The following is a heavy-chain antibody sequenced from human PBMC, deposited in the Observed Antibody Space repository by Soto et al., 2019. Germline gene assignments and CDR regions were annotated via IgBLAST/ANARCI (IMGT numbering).Heavy chain of an antibody. CDR3: ARDRPVWTVLAVAGPGGFDY. J-gene: IGHJ4*02. Sequence: GGSLRLSCAASGFTFSSYSMNWVRQAPGKGLEWVSSISSSSSYIYYADSVKGRFTISRDNAKNSLYLQMNSLRAEDTAVYYCARDRPVWTVLAVAGPGGFDYWGQGTLVTVSS. D-gene: IGHD6-19*01. V-gene: IGHV3-21*01. CDR1: GFTFSSYS. CDR2: ISSSSSYI.